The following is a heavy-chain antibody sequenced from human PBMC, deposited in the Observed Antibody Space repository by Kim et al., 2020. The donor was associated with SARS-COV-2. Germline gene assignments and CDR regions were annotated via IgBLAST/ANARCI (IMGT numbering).Heavy chain of an antibody. Sequence: GGSLRLSCAASGFTFSSYGMHWVRQAPGKGLEWVAVIWYDGSNKYYADSVKGRFTISRDNSKNTLYLQMNSLRAEDTAVYYCARVGGIYYYDSSGGEVAFDIWGQGTMVTVSS. CDR2: IWYDGSNK. V-gene: IGHV3-33*01. J-gene: IGHJ3*02. D-gene: IGHD3-22*01. CDR3: ARVGGIYYYDSSGGEVAFDI. CDR1: GFTFSSYG.